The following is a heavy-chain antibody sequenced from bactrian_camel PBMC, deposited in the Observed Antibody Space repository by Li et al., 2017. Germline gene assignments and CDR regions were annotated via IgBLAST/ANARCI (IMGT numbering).Heavy chain of an antibody. D-gene: IGHD3*01. V-gene: IGHV3S53*01. J-gene: IGHJ6*01. CDR3: AQEGQIYKSDCYSCSSGLQFGY. CDR2: IDSDGRT. CDR1: GYAYSDNC. Sequence: QVQLVESGGGSVQAGGSLRLSCAASGYAYSDNCMGWFRQAPGKEREGVASIDSDGRTSYADSVKGRFTISKDNAKNTLYLQMNSLKPEDTAMYYCAQEGQIYKSDCYSCSSGLQFGYWGQGTQVTVSS.